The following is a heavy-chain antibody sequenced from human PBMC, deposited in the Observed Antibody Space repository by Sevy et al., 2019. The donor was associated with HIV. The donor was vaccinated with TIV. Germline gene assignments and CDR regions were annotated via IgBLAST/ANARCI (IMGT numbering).Heavy chain of an antibody. CDR3: ARDWVVVNVLMVYADSKKINWFDP. CDR1: GYTFTGYY. CDR2: INPNSGGT. V-gene: IGHV1-2*02. J-gene: IGHJ5*02. D-gene: IGHD2-8*01. Sequence: ASVKVSCKASGYTFTGYYMHWVRQAPGQGLEWMGWINPNSGGTNYEQKFQGRVTMTRDTSISTAYMELSWLRSDDTAVYYFARDWVVVNVLMVYADSKKINWFDPWGQGTLVTVSS.